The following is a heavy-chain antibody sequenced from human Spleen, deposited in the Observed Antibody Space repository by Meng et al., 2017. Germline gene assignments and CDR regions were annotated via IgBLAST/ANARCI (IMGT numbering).Heavy chain of an antibody. CDR3: ARGLTAATTGFDS. D-gene: IGHD4-17*01. V-gene: IGHV3-20*04. J-gene: IGHJ4*02. Sequence: GGSLRLSCAASGFTFDDYGMSWVRQAPGKGLEWVSGINWNGGSTGYADSVKGRFSISRDNAKKSLYLQMNSLRAEDTAVYYCARGLTAATTGFDSWGQGTLVTVSS. CDR1: GFTFDDYG. CDR2: INWNGGST.